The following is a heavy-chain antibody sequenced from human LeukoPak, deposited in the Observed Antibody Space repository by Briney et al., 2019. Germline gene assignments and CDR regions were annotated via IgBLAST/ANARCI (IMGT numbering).Heavy chain of an antibody. CDR1: GGSISSYY. V-gene: IGHV4-59*01. CDR2: IYYSGST. Sequence: PSETLSLTCTVSGGSISSYYWSWIRQPAGKGLEWIGYIYYSGSTNYNPSLKSRVTISVDTSKNQFSLKLGSVTAADTAVYYCASSLGLVPARGFDYWGQGTLVTVSS. D-gene: IGHD2-2*01. CDR3: ASSLGLVPARGFDY. J-gene: IGHJ4*02.